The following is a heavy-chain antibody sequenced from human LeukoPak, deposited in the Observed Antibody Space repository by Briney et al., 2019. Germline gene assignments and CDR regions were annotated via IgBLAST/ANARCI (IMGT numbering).Heavy chain of an antibody. CDR3: ARGARGYPDDNFDY. CDR2: ISYSGST. J-gene: IGHJ4*02. D-gene: IGHD5-12*01. CDR1: GGSITNYY. Sequence: SETLSLTCTVSGGSITNYYWSWIRQPPGKGLEWIGYISYSGSTNYSPSLKSRVTISVDTSKKQFSLNLNSVAAADTAIYYCARGARGYPDDNFDYWGQGTLVTVSS. V-gene: IGHV4-59*01.